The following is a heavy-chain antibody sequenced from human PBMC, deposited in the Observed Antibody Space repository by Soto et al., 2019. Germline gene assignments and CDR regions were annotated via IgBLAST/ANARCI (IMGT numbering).Heavy chain of an antibody. Sequence: QVQLVESGGGVVQPGRSLRLSCAASGFTFSSYAMHWVRQAPGKGLEWVAVISYDGSNKYYADSVKGRFTISRDNSKNTLDLQMSSLGAEDAAVYYCARDLRGEEMATPLDYWGQGTLVTVSS. J-gene: IGHJ4*02. D-gene: IGHD3-10*01. CDR3: ARDLRGEEMATPLDY. CDR2: ISYDGSNK. CDR1: GFTFSSYA. V-gene: IGHV3-30-3*01.